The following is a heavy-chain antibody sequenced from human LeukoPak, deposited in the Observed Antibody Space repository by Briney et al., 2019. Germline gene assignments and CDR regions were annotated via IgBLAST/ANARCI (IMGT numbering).Heavy chain of an antibody. V-gene: IGHV3-23*01. CDR2: ISGSGGST. D-gene: IGHD3-22*01. J-gene: IGHJ4*02. CDR3: ARITMIPEDFDY. CDR1: GFTFSSYA. Sequence: GGSLRLSCAASGFTFSSYAMSWVRQAPGKGLEWVSAISGSGGSTYYADSVKGRFTISRDNSKNTLYLQMNSLRAEDTAVYYCARITMIPEDFDYWGQGTLVTVSS.